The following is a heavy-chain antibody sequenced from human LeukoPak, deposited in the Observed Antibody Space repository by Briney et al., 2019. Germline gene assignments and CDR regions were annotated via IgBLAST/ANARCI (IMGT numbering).Heavy chain of an antibody. D-gene: IGHD2-15*01. V-gene: IGHV1-3*01. J-gene: IGHJ3*02. CDR3: ARDTCFGGTCFDDAFDI. Sequence: GASVRVSCKASGYSFTNYAIHWVRQAPGQRLEWMGWISAGYGHTKYPQKFQGRVTITRDTSASTAYMELSSLRSEDTAVYYCARDTCFGGTCFDDAFDIWGQGTMVTVSS. CDR1: GYSFTNYA. CDR2: ISAGYGHT.